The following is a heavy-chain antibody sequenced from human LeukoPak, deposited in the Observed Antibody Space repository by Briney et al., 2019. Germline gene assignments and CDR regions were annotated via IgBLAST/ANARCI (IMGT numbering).Heavy chain of an antibody. CDR3: ARDSGDGSGTYYPYGMDV. CDR1: GFTFSGYA. D-gene: IGHD3-10*01. CDR2: ITSDGGDT. Sequence: GRSRRLSCSAAGFTFSGYAMHWVRQAAGRGLEYVSVITSDGGDTYYADSVKGRFTISRDNSKNTLYLQMSSLKPEDTAVYYCARDSGDGSGTYYPYGMDVWGQGTTVTVSS. J-gene: IGHJ6*02. V-gene: IGHV3-64*04.